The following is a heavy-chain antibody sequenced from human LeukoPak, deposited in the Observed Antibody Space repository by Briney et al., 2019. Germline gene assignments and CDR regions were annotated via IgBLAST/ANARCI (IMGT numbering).Heavy chain of an antibody. D-gene: IGHD2-8*01. Sequence: GGSLRLSCAASGFTFSSYGMHWVRQAPGKGLEWVAVISYDGSNKYYADSVKGRFTISRDNSKNTLYLQMNSLRAEDTAVYYCAKEVSDYYGMDVWGQGTTVTVSS. CDR3: AKEVSDYYGMDV. CDR2: ISYDGSNK. CDR1: GFTFSSYG. J-gene: IGHJ6*02. V-gene: IGHV3-30*18.